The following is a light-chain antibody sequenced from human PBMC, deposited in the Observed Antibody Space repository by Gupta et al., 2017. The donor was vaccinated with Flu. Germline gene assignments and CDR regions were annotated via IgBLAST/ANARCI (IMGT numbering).Light chain of an antibody. CDR2: DTD. CDR1: TGAVTSDHY. J-gene: IGLJ2*01. CDR3: LLAYRGTRV. V-gene: IGLV7-46*01. Sequence: QAVVTQEPSLTVSPGGTVTLTCGSSTGAVTSDHYPYCFQQKPDQAPKTFIYDTDNTHSWPPAWFSGSPLGDKAAMTLSRAQPEDADYYYCLLAYRGTRVFGGGTKLTVL.